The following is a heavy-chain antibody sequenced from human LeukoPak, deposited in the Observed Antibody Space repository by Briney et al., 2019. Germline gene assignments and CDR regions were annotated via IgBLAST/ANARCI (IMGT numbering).Heavy chain of an antibody. Sequence: QSGGSLRLSCAASGFPFSSYVMRWVRQGPGKGLQWVSAISGSGDSTEYADSVKGRFTISRDNSKNILFLQMSSLRADDTAIYYCARQVGFCSDSTCYFDYWGQGALVTVSS. J-gene: IGHJ4*02. CDR3: ARQVGFCSDSTCYFDY. CDR2: ISGSGDST. D-gene: IGHD3-22*01. CDR1: GFPFSSYV. V-gene: IGHV3-23*01.